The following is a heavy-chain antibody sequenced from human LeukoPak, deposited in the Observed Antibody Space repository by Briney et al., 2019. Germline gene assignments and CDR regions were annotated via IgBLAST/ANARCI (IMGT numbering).Heavy chain of an antibody. D-gene: IGHD7-27*01. CDR1: GGTFSSYA. V-gene: IGHV1-69*13. CDR3: ARGHSIRLGSLSAYVYNWFDP. Sequence: ASVKVSCKASGGTFSSYAISWVRQAPGQGLEWMGGIIPIFGTANYAQKFQGRVTITADESTSTAYMELSSLRSEDTAVYYCARGHSIRLGSLSAYVYNWFDPWGQGTLVTVSS. J-gene: IGHJ5*02. CDR2: IIPIFGTA.